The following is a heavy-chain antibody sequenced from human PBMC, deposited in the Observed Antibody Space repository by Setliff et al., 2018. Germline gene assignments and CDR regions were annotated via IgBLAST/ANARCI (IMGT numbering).Heavy chain of an antibody. CDR1: GFSFTDLW. CDR3: ARQKSTGSGNNWFDP. V-gene: IGHV5-51*01. CDR2: IYAGDSDT. Sequence: PGESLNISCKGSGFSFTDLWIGWVRQMPGKGLEWMGLIYAGDSDTRYNPSFQGRVTMSADKSINTAYLQWSSLKASDTAIYYCARQKSTGSGNNWFDPWGQGTLVTVSS. D-gene: IGHD3-10*01. J-gene: IGHJ5*02.